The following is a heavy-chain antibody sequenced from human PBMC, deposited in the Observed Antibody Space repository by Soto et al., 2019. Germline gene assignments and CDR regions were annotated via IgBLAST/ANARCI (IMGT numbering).Heavy chain of an antibody. V-gene: IGHV1-8*01. J-gene: IGHJ4*02. CDR1: GYTFTSYD. Sequence: GASVKVSCKASGYTFTSYDINWVRQATGQGLEWMGWMNPNSGNTGYAQKFQGRVTMIRDTSISTAYMELSSLRSEDTAVYYCARKQIGSGSFPFDYWGQGTLVTV. CDR2: MNPNSGNT. D-gene: IGHD3-10*01. CDR3: ARKQIGSGSFPFDY.